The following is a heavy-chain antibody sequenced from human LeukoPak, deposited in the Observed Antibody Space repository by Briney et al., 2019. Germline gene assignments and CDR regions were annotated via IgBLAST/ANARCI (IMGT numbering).Heavy chain of an antibody. D-gene: IGHD2-15*01. V-gene: IGHV3-30*18. CDR3: AKDRGYCSGGSCLHFDY. CDR1: GFTFSSYG. J-gene: IGHJ4*02. CDR2: ISYDGSNE. Sequence: GGSLRLSRAASGFTFSSYGMHWVRQAPGKGLEWVAVISYDGSNEYYADSVKGRFTISRDNSKNTLYLQMNSLRAEDTAVYYCAKDRGYCSGGSCLHFDYWGQGTLVTVSS.